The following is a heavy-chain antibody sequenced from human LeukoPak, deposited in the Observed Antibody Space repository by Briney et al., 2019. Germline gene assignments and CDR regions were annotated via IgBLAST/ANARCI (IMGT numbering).Heavy chain of an antibody. D-gene: IGHD3-10*01. J-gene: IGHJ4*02. CDR2: ISPSGGST. CDR1: GYTFTSYY. Sequence: ASVKVSCKASGYTFTSYYMVWVRQAPGQGLEWMGIISPSGGSTNYAQKFRGRVTMTGDMSTSTVYMELSSLRSEDTAVYYCAREAFRGNFFDYWGQGTLVTVSS. V-gene: IGHV1-46*01. CDR3: AREAFRGNFFDY.